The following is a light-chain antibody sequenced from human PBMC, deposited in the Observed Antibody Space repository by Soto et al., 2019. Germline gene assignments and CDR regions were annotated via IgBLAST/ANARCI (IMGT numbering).Light chain of an antibody. V-gene: IGLV2-14*03. Sequence: QSVLTQPASVYGSPGQSITISCTGASGDFGNYNYVSWYQQHPGKAPQLLIYGVTNRPSGVSNRFSGSKSGNTASLTISGLQADDEAEYYCNSYTNTNTLPVFGTGTKVTVL. CDR2: GVT. CDR1: SGDFGNYNY. J-gene: IGLJ1*01. CDR3: NSYTNTNTLPV.